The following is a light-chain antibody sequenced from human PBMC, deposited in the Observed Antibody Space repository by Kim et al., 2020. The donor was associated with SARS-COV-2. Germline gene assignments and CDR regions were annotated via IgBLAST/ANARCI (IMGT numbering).Light chain of an antibody. V-gene: IGKV3-15*01. CDR3: QQYDNWPPIT. J-gene: IGKJ5*01. CDR2: GAS. Sequence: SPGERATLSCRASQSVSSNLAWYQQKPGQAPRLLIYGASTRATGIPGRFIGSGSGTEFTLTISSLQSEDFAIYYCQQYDNWPPITFGQGTRLEIK. CDR1: QSVSSN.